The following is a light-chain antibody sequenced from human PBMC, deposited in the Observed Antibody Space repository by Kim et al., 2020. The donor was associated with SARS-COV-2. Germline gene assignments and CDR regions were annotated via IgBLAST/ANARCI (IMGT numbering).Light chain of an antibody. J-gene: IGKJ4*01. CDR3: QQYGSSPLT. V-gene: IGKV3-20*01. Sequence: SPGERATPSCRASQSVSNRYLAWYQQKPGQAPRLLIYGASNRATGSPDRFSGSGSGTDFTLTISRLEPEDFAMYYCQQYGSSPLTFGGGTKVDIK. CDR2: GAS. CDR1: QSVSNRY.